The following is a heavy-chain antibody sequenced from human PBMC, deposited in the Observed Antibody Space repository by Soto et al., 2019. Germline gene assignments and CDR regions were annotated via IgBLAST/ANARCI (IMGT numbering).Heavy chain of an antibody. CDR2: ISGSGGST. Sequence: EVQLLESGGGLVQPGGSLRLSCAASGFTFSSYAMSWVRQAPGKGLEWVSAISGSGGSTYYADSVKGRFTISRDNSKNTLYLQMNSLRAEDTAVYYCAKDSGGSSWLNYYYGMDVWGQGTTVTVSS. V-gene: IGHV3-23*01. CDR1: GFTFSSYA. D-gene: IGHD6-13*01. J-gene: IGHJ6*02. CDR3: AKDSGGSSWLNYYYGMDV.